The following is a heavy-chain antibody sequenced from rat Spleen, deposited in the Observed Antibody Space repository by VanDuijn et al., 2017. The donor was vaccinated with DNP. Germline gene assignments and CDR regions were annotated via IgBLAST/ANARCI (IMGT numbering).Heavy chain of an antibody. D-gene: IGHD1-11*01. CDR3: ARSGRGALDY. J-gene: IGHJ2*01. CDR1: GFSLTSYN. CDR2: IWNTGGT. V-gene: IGHV2-41*01. Sequence: QVQLKESGPGLVQSSQTLSLTCTVAGFSLTSYNVHWVRQPPGKGLEWVGAIWNTGGTRYNSGLKSRLIISKDASRSQVFLDMNSLQTEDTAMYFCARSGRGALDYWGQGVMVTVSS.